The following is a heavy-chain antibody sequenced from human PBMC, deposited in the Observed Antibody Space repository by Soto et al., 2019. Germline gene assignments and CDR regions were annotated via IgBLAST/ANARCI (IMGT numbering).Heavy chain of an antibody. D-gene: IGHD3-10*01. CDR3: ARGVSLPGNFDY. CDR2: IYYSGST. Sequence: QVQLQESGPGLLKSSQTLSHTCTVSGGSISSGDYYWRWIRQPPGKGLEWIGYIYYSGSTYYNPSLKSRVTISVDTSKNQFSLKLSSVTAADTAVYYCARGVSLPGNFDYWGQGTLVTVSS. J-gene: IGHJ4*02. CDR1: GGSISSGDYY. V-gene: IGHV4-30-4*01.